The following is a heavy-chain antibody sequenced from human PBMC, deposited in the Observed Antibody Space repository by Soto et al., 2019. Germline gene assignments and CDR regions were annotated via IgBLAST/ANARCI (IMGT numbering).Heavy chain of an antibody. CDR1: GYNFNTFW. J-gene: IGHJ3*01. CDR3: ARLDGASPDALDF. CDR2: IDPSDSYS. Sequence: ESLKISCKGSGYNFNTFWISWLRQMPGKGLEWMGRIDPSDSYSDYSPSFKGHVSISSDKSVTTAYLTWSSLKASDTAIYYCARLDGASPDALDFWGQGTMVTVSS. D-gene: IGHD2-2*01. V-gene: IGHV5-10-1*01.